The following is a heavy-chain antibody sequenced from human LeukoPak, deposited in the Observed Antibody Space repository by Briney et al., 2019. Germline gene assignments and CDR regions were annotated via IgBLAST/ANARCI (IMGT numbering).Heavy chain of an antibody. J-gene: IGHJ3*02. Sequence: PGGSLRLSCAASGFTFSSYAMSWVRQAPGKGLECISGFSGSGGSTYYADSVKGRFTISRDNSKNTLYLQMNSLGAEDTAVYYCARDHSWALLVSYAFDIWGQGTMVTVSS. V-gene: IGHV3-23*01. D-gene: IGHD1-26*01. CDR2: FSGSGGST. CDR3: ARDHSWALLVSYAFDI. CDR1: GFTFSSYA.